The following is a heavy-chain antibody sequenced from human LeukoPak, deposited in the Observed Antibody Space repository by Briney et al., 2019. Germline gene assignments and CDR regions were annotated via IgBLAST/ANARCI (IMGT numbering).Heavy chain of an antibody. J-gene: IGHJ5*02. V-gene: IGHV4-39*01. CDR3: AKRGIWDLQIGNWFDP. CDR1: GDSITTNSYW. CDR2: IYSSGNS. D-gene: IGHD3-16*01. Sequence: SETLSLTCSISGDSITTNSYWWGWIRQSPGKGLEWIGSIYSSGNSYYNPSLKTRATISPDTSKNQYSLRLTSVTAADTAIYYCAKRGIWDLQIGNWFDPRGQGILVIVSS.